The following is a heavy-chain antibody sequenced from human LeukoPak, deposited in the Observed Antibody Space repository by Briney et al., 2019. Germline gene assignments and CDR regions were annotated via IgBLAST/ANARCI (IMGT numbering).Heavy chain of an antibody. V-gene: IGHV4-34*01. CDR2: ISHSGST. CDR3: ARGQYYDFWSGYFANDAFDI. J-gene: IGHJ3*02. Sequence: PSETLSLTCAVYGGSFSGYYWSWIRQPPGKGLEWTGEISHSGSTNYNPSLKSRVTISVDTSKNQFSLKLSSVTAADTAVYYCARGQYYDFWSGYFANDAFDIWGQGTMVTVSS. D-gene: IGHD3-3*01. CDR1: GGSFSGYY.